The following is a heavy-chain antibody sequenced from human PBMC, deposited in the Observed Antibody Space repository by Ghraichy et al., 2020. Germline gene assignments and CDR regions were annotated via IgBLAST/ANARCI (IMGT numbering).Heavy chain of an antibody. CDR2: FNGSGGTT. J-gene: IGHJ3*02. Sequence: GGSLRLSCAASGFTFRNFAMSWVRQAPGKGLEWVSAFNGSGGTTYYADSVKGRFTISRDDSRSSLYLQMNSLRAEDAAVYYCAKSRMIADAFDIWGQGAMVTVSS. V-gene: IGHV3-23*01. CDR1: GFTFRNFA. CDR3: AKSRMIADAFDI. D-gene: IGHD3-22*01.